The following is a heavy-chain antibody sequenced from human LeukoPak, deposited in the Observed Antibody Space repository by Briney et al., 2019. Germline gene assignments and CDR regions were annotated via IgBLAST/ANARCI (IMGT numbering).Heavy chain of an antibody. CDR1: GYRFTSYW. D-gene: IGHD2-2*01. CDR3: ARLWGDLYCTSTRCFYDY. J-gene: IGHJ4*02. Sequence: GESLKISCKGSGYRFTSYWIGWVRRMPGKGLEWMGLIYAGDSNTRYRPSFQGQVTISVDKSISTAYLQWSSLKASDTAMYYCARLWGDLYCTSTRCFYDYWGQGTLVTVSP. CDR2: IYAGDSNT. V-gene: IGHV5-51*01.